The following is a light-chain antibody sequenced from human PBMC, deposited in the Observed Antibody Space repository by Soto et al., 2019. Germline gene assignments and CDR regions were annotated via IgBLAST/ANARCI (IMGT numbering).Light chain of an antibody. CDR1: QDITNY. CDR2: AAS. V-gene: IGKV1-17*02. J-gene: IGKJ1*01. CDR3: LQHNSYPWT. Sequence: DIQMTQSPSSLSASVGDRVTIICQASQDITNYLNWYQQKPGKAPKRLIYAASSLQSGVPSRFSGSGSGTEFTLTITNLQPEDFTTYYCLQHNSYPWTFGQGTKVEIK.